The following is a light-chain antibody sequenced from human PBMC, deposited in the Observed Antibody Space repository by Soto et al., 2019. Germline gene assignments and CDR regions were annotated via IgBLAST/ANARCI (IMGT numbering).Light chain of an antibody. CDR2: EVN. Sequence: QSVLTQPASVSGSPGQSITISCTGTSSDVGGYNYVSWYQQHPGKAPKLMIFEVNKRPSGVPDRFSGSKSGNTASLTVSGLQADDEADYYCCSGAGSNNYVFGTGTKLTVL. CDR1: SSDVGGYNY. J-gene: IGLJ1*01. V-gene: IGLV2-8*01. CDR3: CSGAGSNNYV.